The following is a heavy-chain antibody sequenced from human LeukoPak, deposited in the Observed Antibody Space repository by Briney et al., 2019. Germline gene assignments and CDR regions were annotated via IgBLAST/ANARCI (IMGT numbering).Heavy chain of an antibody. CDR1: GFKFADAP. D-gene: IGHD5-24*01. Sequence: GGSLRLSCTASGFKFADAPMHWVRQPPGKGLEWIALITWGATDSYYADSVKGRFTISRDNAKNSLYLQMNSLRAEDTAVYYCAKKMDTWGQGTLVTVSS. V-gene: IGHV3-43*01. CDR3: AKKMDT. J-gene: IGHJ4*02. CDR2: ITWGATDS.